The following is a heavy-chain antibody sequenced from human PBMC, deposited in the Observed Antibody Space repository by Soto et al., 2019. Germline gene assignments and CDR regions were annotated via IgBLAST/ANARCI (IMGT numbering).Heavy chain of an antibody. J-gene: IGHJ4*02. CDR2: ISSDGHHQ. Sequence: GGSLRLSCATSGFSFNDYAMYWVRQAPGQGLEWVAIISSDGHHQFYLDNLRGRFTVSRDNSKNTLYLQMNSLRPEDTAVYYCSRGTYYPQSSGLHADYWGPGTVVTVSS. D-gene: IGHD3-22*01. CDR1: GFSFNDYA. V-gene: IGHV3-30*03. CDR3: SRGTYYPQSSGLHADY.